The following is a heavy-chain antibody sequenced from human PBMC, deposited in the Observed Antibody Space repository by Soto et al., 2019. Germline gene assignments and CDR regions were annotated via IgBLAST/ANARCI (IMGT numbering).Heavy chain of an antibody. Sequence: PSETLSLTCTASGGSIRNGDYYWGWIRQPPGKGLEWIGYVYYSGTTYSHPSLNSRVSISVDTSENQFSLRLTSVTAADTAVYYCVTVNLVGAAYYFDYWGPGTLVTVSS. J-gene: IGHJ4*02. CDR2: VYYSGTT. V-gene: IGHV4-30-4*01. CDR3: VTVNLVGAAYYFDY. CDR1: GGSIRNGDYY. D-gene: IGHD1-26*01.